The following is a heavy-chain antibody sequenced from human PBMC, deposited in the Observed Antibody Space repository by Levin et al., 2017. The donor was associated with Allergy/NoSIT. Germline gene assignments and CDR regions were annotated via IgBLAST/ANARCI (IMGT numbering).Heavy chain of an antibody. Sequence: ETLSLTCAASGFTFSSYSMNWVRQAPGKGLEWVSSISSSSSYIYYADSVKGRFTISRDNAKNSLYLQMNSLRAEDTAVYYCARVGMTTVSYYYYMDVWGKGTTVTVSS. J-gene: IGHJ6*03. CDR3: ARVGMTTVSYYYYMDV. CDR1: GFTFSSYS. D-gene: IGHD4-11*01. CDR2: ISSSSSYI. V-gene: IGHV3-21*01.